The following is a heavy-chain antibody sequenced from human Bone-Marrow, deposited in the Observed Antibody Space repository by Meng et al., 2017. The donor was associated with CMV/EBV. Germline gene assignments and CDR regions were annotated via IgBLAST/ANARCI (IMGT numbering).Heavy chain of an antibody. CDR1: GFTFSSYA. J-gene: IGHJ5*02. V-gene: IGHV3-23*01. D-gene: IGHD4-17*01. Sequence: GVSLRLSCAASGFTFSSYAMTWVRQAPGKGLEWVSAISAGGVSTFYADSVKGRYTISRDNSKDTLYVQMNSLRAEDTAIYYCAKAHYADPSWGQGTLVTVSS. CDR3: AKAHYADPS. CDR2: ISAGGVST.